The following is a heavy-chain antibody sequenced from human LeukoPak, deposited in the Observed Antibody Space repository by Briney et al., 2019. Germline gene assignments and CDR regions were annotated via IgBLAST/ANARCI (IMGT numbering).Heavy chain of an antibody. D-gene: IGHD5-12*01. V-gene: IGHV3-21*01. J-gene: IGHJ4*02. CDR3: ARDSHPSGYDY. Sequence: GGSLRLSCAASGFTFSSYSMNWVRQALGKGLEWVSAISSSSSYIYYADSVKGRFTISRDNAKNSLYLQMNSLRAEDTAVYYCARDSHPSGYDYWGQGTLVTVSS. CDR2: ISSSSSYI. CDR1: GFTFSSYS.